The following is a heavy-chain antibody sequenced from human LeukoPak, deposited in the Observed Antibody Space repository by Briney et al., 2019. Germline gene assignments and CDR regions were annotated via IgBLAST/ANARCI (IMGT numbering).Heavy chain of an antibody. CDR3: ARGTYSFDY. CDR1: GFTFGDYS. CDR2: IRSTTYGGTT. D-gene: IGHD1-1*01. V-gene: IGHV3-49*04. J-gene: IGHJ4*02. Sequence: GGSERLSCTASGFTFGDYSVSWVRQAPGKGLEWLGFIRSTTYGGTTEYAASVNGRFTISRDDSKSIAYLQMSSLKTDDTAVYYCARGTYSFDYWGQGTPVTLSS.